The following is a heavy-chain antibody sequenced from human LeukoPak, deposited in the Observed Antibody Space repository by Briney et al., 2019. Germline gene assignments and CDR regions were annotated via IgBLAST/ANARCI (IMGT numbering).Heavy chain of an antibody. V-gene: IGHV3-23*01. CDR3: AKSLTFTSPTYFDY. Sequence: GGSLRLSCAASGFTFTTYGMSWVRQAPGKGLEWVSGISDSGGSTCYADSVKGRFALSRDNSKNTLFLQMNSLRAEDTAVYYCAKSLTFTSPTYFDYWGQGTLVTVSS. CDR2: ISDSGGST. CDR1: GFTFTTYG. D-gene: IGHD2/OR15-2a*01. J-gene: IGHJ4*02.